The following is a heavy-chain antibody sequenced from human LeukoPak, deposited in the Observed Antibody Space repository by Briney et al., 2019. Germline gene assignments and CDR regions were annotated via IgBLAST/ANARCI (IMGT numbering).Heavy chain of an antibody. Sequence: SETLSLTCAVYGGSFSGYYWSWIRQPPGKGLEWIGEINHSGSTNCNPSLKSRVTISVDTSKNQFSLKLSSVTAAATAVYYCARGYCSGGSCYRLYYYYGMDVWGQGTTVTVSS. CDR2: INHSGST. CDR3: ARGYCSGGSCYRLYYYYGMDV. D-gene: IGHD2-15*01. V-gene: IGHV4-34*01. J-gene: IGHJ6*02. CDR1: GGSFSGYY.